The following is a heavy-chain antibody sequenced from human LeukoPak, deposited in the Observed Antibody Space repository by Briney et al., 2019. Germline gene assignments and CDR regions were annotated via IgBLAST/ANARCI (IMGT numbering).Heavy chain of an antibody. CDR1: GGSFSGYY. CDR3: ARDTGSSRGFDP. CDR2: INHSGST. D-gene: IGHD3-10*01. J-gene: IGHJ5*02. V-gene: IGHV4-34*01. Sequence: SETLSLTCAVYGGSFSGYYWSWIRQPPGKGLEWIGEINHSGSTNYNPSLKSRVTISVDTSKNQFSLKLSSVTAADTAVYYCARDTGSSRGFDPWGQGTLVTVSS.